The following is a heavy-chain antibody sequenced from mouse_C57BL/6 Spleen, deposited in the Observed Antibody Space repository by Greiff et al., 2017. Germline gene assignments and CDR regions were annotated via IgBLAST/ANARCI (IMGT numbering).Heavy chain of an antibody. V-gene: IGHV5-6*02. Sequence: DVTLVESGGDLVKPGGSLKLSCAASGFTFSSYGMSWVRQTPDKRLEWVATISSGGSYTYYPDSVKGRFTISRDNAKNTLYLRMSSLKSEDTAMCYCARHDYGSSWFAYWGQGTLVTVSA. CDR3: ARHDYGSSWFAY. CDR1: GFTFSSYG. J-gene: IGHJ3*01. CDR2: ISSGGSYT. D-gene: IGHD1-1*01.